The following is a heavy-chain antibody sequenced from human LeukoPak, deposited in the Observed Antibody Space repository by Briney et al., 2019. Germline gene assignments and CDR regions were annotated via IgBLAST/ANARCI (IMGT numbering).Heavy chain of an antibody. CDR3: ARVYGSGSYYFNWFDP. V-gene: IGHV3-30*19. D-gene: IGHD3-10*01. CDR2: IWYDGSNK. CDR1: GFTFSSYG. J-gene: IGHJ5*02. Sequence: PGGSLRLSCAASGFTFSSYGMHWVRQAPGKGLEWVAVIWYDGSNKYYADSVKGRFTISRDNSKNTLYLQMNSLRAEDTAVYYCARVYGSGSYYFNWFDPWGQGTLVTVSS.